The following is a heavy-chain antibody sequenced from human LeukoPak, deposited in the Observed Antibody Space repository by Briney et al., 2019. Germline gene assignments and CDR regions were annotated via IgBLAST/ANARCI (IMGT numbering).Heavy chain of an antibody. V-gene: IGHV4-39*01. CDR3: ARRLTRFVFDY. CDR1: GGSISSSSYY. CDR2: IYYSGST. J-gene: IGHJ4*02. D-gene: IGHD3-16*01. Sequence: SETLSLTCTVSGGSISSSSYYCRWIRQPPGKGLEWIGSIYYSGSTYYNPSLKSRVTISVDTSKNQFSLKLSSVTAADTAVYYCARRLTRFVFDYWGQGTLVTVSS.